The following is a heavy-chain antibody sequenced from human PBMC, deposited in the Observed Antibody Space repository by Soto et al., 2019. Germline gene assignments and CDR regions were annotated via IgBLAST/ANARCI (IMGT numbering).Heavy chain of an antibody. J-gene: IGHJ1*01. Sequence: PSETLSLTCTVSGGSVSSGSYYWSWIRQPPGKGLEWIGYIYYAGTTTYNPSLQSRVSISLDTSKNEVSLKLTSVTAADTAVYFCARLGAYYQAMDSWGQGTLVTVSS. CDR2: IYYAGTT. CDR1: GGSVSSGSYY. V-gene: IGHV4-61*01. D-gene: IGHD3-22*01. CDR3: ARLGAYYQAMDS.